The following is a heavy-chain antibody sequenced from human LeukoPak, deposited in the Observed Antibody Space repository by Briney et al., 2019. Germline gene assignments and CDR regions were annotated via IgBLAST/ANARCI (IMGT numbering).Heavy chain of an antibody. CDR3: ASGMVRGVITICEDV. CDR1: GGTFSSYA. Sequence: SVKVSCKASGGTFSSYAISWVRQAPGQGLEWMGGIIPIFGTANYAQKFQGRVTITADESTSTAYMELSSLRSEDTAVYYCASGMVRGVITICEDVWGQGTTVTVSS. J-gene: IGHJ6*02. CDR2: IIPIFGTA. V-gene: IGHV1-69*01. D-gene: IGHD3-10*01.